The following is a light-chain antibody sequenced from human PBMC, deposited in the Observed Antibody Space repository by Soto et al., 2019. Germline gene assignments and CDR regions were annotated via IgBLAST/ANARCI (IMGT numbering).Light chain of an antibody. Sequence: LLTQYLGTLSLAPRDRPCLSCSASQSVGSSYLAWYQQKPGRAPRLLIYGATNRATGIPDRFSGSGSGTDFTLTICCLEPEDFTVYYCQQYGKLPITFGQGARLEIK. CDR3: QQYGKLPIT. CDR2: GAT. V-gene: IGKV3-20*01. J-gene: IGKJ5*01. CDR1: QSVGSSY.